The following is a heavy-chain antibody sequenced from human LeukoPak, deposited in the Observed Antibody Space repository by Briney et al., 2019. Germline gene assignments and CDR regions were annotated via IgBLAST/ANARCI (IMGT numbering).Heavy chain of an antibody. CDR1: GYTFTGYY. V-gene: IGHV1-2*02. Sequence: GSSVKVSCKASGYTFTGYYMHWVRQAPGQGLEWMGWINPNSGGTNYAQKFQGRVTMTRDTSISTAYMELSRLRSDDTAVFYCASSPSTQWLLPDWGQGTLVTVSS. CDR2: INPNSGGT. CDR3: ASSPSTQWLLPD. J-gene: IGHJ4*02. D-gene: IGHD5-12*01.